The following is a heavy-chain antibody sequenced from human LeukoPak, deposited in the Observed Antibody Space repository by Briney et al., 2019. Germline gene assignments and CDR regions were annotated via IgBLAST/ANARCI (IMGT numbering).Heavy chain of an antibody. CDR3: AHRRDGSGSLGY. D-gene: IGHD3-10*01. V-gene: IGHV2-5*02. J-gene: IGHJ4*02. CDR1: GFLLSTSGVG. CDR2: PYWDDDK. Sequence: ESGPTLVNPTQTLTLTCTFSGFLLSTSGVGVGWIRQPPGKALEWLALPYWDDDKRYSPSVKSRLTITKDTAKNQVVLTMTNMDPVDTATYYWAHRRDGSGSLGYWGQGTLVTVSS.